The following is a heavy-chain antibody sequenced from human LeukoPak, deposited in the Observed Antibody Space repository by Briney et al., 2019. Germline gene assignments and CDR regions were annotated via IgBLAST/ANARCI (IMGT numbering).Heavy chain of an antibody. CDR2: INHSGST. Sequence: SETLSLTCAVYGGSFSGYYWSWIRQPPGKGLEWIGEINHSGSTNYNPSLKSRVTISVDTSKNQFSLKLSSVTAADTAVYYCARGFSVGYYDFWSGYQRSQRASYFDYWGQGTLVTVSS. J-gene: IGHJ4*02. D-gene: IGHD3-3*01. CDR1: GGSFSGYY. V-gene: IGHV4-34*01. CDR3: ARGFSVGYYDFWSGYQRSQRASYFDY.